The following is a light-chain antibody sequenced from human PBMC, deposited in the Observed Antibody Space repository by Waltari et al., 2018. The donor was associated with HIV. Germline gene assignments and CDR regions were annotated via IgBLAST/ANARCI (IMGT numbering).Light chain of an antibody. Sequence: QSALTQPRSVSGSPGQSVTISCTGTTIAVGGYDYVSWFQRHPGKAPKLMIYDVRKRPSGVSDRFSGSKSGNTASLTISGLQAEDEADYFCCSYADTYAWVFGGGTKLTVL. CDR1: TIAVGGYDY. J-gene: IGLJ3*02. CDR2: DVR. CDR3: CSYADTYAWV. V-gene: IGLV2-11*01.